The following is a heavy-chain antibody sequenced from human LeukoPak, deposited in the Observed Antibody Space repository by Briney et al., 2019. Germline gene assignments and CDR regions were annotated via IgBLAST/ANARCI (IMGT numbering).Heavy chain of an antibody. CDR3: ASSPVNWNDDY. D-gene: IGHD1-1*01. CDR1: GFTFSSYG. V-gene: IGHV3-23*01. Sequence: PGGSLRLSCAASGFTFSSYGMSWVRQAPGKGLEWVSGISGSGDSTYYADSVKGRFTISRDNSKNTLYLQMNSLRAEDTAVYYCASSPVNWNDDYWGQGTLVTVSS. CDR2: ISGSGDST. J-gene: IGHJ4*02.